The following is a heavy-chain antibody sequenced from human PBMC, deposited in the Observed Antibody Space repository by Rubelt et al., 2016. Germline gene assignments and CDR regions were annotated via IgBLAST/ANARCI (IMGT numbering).Heavy chain of an antibody. V-gene: IGHV4-34*02. CDR3: ARGGRTWISDWFDP. CDR2: INHSGST. CDR1: GGSFTGYY. Sequence: QVQLKQWGAGLLKPSETLSLTCAVYGGSFTGYYWSWIRQPPGKGLEWIGEINHSGSTNYNPSLKSRVTISVDTSKNQLSLKLSSVTAADTAVYYCARGGRTWISDWFDPWGQGTLVTVSS. D-gene: IGHD5-12*01. J-gene: IGHJ5*02.